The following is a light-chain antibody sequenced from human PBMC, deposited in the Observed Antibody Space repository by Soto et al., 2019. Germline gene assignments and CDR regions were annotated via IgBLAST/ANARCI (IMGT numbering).Light chain of an antibody. Sequence: QSVLTQPASVSGSPGQSMTISCTGTSSDVGGYNYVSWYQQHPGKAPKLMIYEVSNRPSGVSNRFSGSKSGNTASLTISGLQAEDEADYYCSSYTSSSTFFGTGTKVTVL. CDR3: SSYTSSSTF. CDR1: SSDVGGYNY. CDR2: EVS. J-gene: IGLJ1*01. V-gene: IGLV2-14*01.